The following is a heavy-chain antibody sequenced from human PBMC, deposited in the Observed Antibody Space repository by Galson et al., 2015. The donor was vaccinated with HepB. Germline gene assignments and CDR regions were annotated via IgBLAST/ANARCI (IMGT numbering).Heavy chain of an antibody. CDR3: ARGAAFASLGESIQ. J-gene: IGHJ4*02. CDR1: GFTFSSYC. CDR2: IKRDGSEK. D-gene: IGHD3-10*01. V-gene: IGHV3-7*01. Sequence: SLRLSCAASGFTFSSYCMSWVRQAPGKGLEWVAKIKRDGSEKYYVDSVKGRFTISRDNAKKSLYLQMNSLRAEDTAVYYCARGAAFASLGESIQWGQGTLVTVSS.